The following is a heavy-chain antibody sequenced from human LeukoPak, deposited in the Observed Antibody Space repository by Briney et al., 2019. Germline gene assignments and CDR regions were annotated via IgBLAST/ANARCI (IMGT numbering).Heavy chain of an antibody. V-gene: IGHV3-23*01. CDR2: NSGGST. CDR1: GFTFSSYS. CDR3: AKAPYDYGDYYFDY. D-gene: IGHD4-17*01. J-gene: IGHJ4*02. Sequence: GGSLRLSCAASGFTFSSYSMNWVRQAPGRGLEWVSSNSGGSTYYADSVKGRFTISRDNSKNTLYLQMNSLRAEDTAIYFCAKAPYDYGDYYFDYWGQGTLVTVSS.